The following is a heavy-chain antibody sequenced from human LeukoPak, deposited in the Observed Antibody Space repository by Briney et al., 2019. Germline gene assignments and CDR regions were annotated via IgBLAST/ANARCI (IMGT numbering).Heavy chain of an antibody. V-gene: IGHV3-30*18. J-gene: IGHJ4*02. D-gene: IGHD6-13*01. CDR3: AKGEWSAGTFDY. CDR2: ISYDGSNK. Sequence: GGSLRLSCAASGFTFSTYSMNWVRQAPGKGLEWVAVISYDGSNKYYADSVKGRFTISRDNSKNTLYLQMNSLRAEDTAVYYCAKGEWSAGTFDYWGQGTLVTISS. CDR1: GFTFSTYS.